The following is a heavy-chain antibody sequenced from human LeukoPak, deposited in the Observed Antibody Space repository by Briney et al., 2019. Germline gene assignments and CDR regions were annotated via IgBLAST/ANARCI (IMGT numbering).Heavy chain of an antibody. CDR1: GFTFSGYT. D-gene: IGHD6-13*01. V-gene: IGHV3-33*01. CDR2: IWHDGTYI. CDR3: AREGPTTAVGSGAPDI. Sequence: GGSLRLSCPASGFTFSGYTMQWLRQAPGKGLEWVAVIWHDGTYISYGDSVRGRFTISRDNSKNTLYLQMNSLRAEDTAVYYCAREGPTTAVGSGAPDIWGLGTMVTVSS. J-gene: IGHJ3*02.